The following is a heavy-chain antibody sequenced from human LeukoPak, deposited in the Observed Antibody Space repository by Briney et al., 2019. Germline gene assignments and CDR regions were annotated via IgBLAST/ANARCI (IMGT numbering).Heavy chain of an antibody. D-gene: IGHD1-26*01. CDR2: ISSNGGST. CDR3: ARGSGSYHGGPDY. V-gene: IGHV3-64*01. J-gene: IGHJ4*02. Sequence: PGGSLRLSCAASGFTFSSYAMHWVRQAPGKGLEYVSAISSNGGSTYYANSVKGRFTISRDNSKNTLYLQMGSLRAEDMAVYYCARGSGSYHGGPDYWGQGTLVTVSS. CDR1: GFTFSSYA.